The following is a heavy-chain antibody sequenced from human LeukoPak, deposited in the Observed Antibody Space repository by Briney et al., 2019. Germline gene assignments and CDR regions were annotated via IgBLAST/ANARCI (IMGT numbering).Heavy chain of an antibody. CDR3: ARDSYYYGMDV. CDR2: ISSSGSTI. Sequence: PGGSLRLSSAASVFTFSDYYMSWIPQAPGKGLELVSYISSSGSTIYYADSVKGRFTISRDNAKNSLYLQMNSLRAEDTAVYYCARDSYYYGMDVWGQGTTVTVSS. V-gene: IGHV3-11*01. J-gene: IGHJ6*02. CDR1: VFTFSDYY.